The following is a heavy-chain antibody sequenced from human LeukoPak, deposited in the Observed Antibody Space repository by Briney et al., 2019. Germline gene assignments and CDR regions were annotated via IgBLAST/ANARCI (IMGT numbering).Heavy chain of an antibody. CDR3: ARDHSGCLDY. D-gene: IGHD5-12*01. Sequence: VASVKVSCKASGGTFSSYAISWVRQAPGQGLEWMGGIIPIFGTANYAQKFQGRVTITADESTSTAYMELSSLRSEDTAVYYCARDHSGCLDYLGQGTLVTVSS. J-gene: IGHJ4*02. CDR2: IIPIFGTA. V-gene: IGHV1-69*13. CDR1: GGTFSSYA.